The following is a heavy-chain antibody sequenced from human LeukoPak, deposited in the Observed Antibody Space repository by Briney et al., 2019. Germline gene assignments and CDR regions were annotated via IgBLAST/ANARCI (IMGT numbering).Heavy chain of an antibody. Sequence: GGSLRLSCAASGFTVDDYAMHWVRQAPGKGLLWVSLISGDGGWTYYADSLKGRFTISRDNSKNSLYLRMNSLTTEDTALYYCAKDGGGGYSSTYFFDNWGQGTLVTVSS. J-gene: IGHJ4*02. CDR3: AKDGGGGYSSTYFFDN. V-gene: IGHV3-43*02. CDR2: ISGDGGWT. CDR1: GFTVDDYA. D-gene: IGHD3-22*01.